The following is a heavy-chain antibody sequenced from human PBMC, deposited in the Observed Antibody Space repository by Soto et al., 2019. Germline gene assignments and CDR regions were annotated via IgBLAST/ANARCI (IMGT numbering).Heavy chain of an antibody. V-gene: IGHV1-8*01. CDR1: GYTFTSYD. D-gene: IGHD6-13*01. CDR2: MNPNSGNT. Sequence: SVKVSCKASGYTFTSYDINWVRQATGQGLEWMGWMNPNSGNTGYAQKFQGRVTMTRNTSISTAYMELSSLRSEDTAVYYCAGAAIADYYYYYGMDVWGQGTTVTVSS. CDR3: AGAAIADYYYYYGMDV. J-gene: IGHJ6*02.